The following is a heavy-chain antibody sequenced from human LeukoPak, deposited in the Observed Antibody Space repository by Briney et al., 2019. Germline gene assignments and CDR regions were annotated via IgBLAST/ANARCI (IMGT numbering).Heavy chain of an antibody. J-gene: IGHJ4*02. V-gene: IGHV3-30-3*01. CDR1: GFTFSNYA. CDR3: ARDQFKSFDY. D-gene: IGHD5-24*01. CDR2: ISYDGSSK. Sequence: GGSLSLSCAASGFTFSNYAMYWARQAPGKGLDWVAVISYDGSSKYYADSVKGRFTISRDNSRNTLYLHMNSLRAEDTAVYYCARDQFKSFDYWGPGTLVTVSS.